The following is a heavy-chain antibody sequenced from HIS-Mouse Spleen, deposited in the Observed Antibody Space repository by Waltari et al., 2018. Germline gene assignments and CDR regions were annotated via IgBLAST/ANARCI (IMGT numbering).Heavy chain of an antibody. CDR3: ARDRNYYDSSGYYYYYYYYGMDV. J-gene: IGHJ6*02. CDR1: GSSISSGYY. Sequence: QVQLQESGPGLVKPSETLSLPCTVSGSSISSGYYWGWIRPPPGKGREWIGSIYHSGSTYYNPSLKSRVTISVDTSKNQFSLKLSSVTAADTAVYYCARDRNYYDSSGYYYYYYYYGMDVWGQGTTVTVSS. V-gene: IGHV4-38-2*02. CDR2: IYHSGST. D-gene: IGHD3-22*01.